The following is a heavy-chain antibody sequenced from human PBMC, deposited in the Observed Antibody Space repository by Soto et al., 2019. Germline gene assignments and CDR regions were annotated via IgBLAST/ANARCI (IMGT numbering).Heavy chain of an antibody. V-gene: IGHV4-39*01. D-gene: IGHD1-20*01. CDR2: VFYTGFT. J-gene: IGHJ4*02. CDR1: GCSISGSYYY. CDR3: ATSQKGYNWNYFDH. Sequence: XDTLSLTCSVAGCSISGSYYYWGWLRQSPGKGPEWIGSVFYTGFTSYNPSLESRVSVSVDTSKNQFSLKVSGVSAADTAVYYCATSQKGYNWNYFDHWGQGALVTVSS.